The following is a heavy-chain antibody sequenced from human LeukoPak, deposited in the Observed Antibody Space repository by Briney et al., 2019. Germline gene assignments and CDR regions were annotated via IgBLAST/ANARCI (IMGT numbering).Heavy chain of an antibody. Sequence: PGRSLRLSCAASGFTFSSYAMHWVRQAPGKGLEWVAVISYDGSNKYYADSVKGRFTISRDNSKNTLYLQMNSLRPEDTAVYYCAIDQRPYHTPMVNGGFDYWGQGTLVTVSS. V-gene: IGHV3-30-3*01. CDR3: AIDQRPYHTPMVNGGFDY. CDR2: ISYDGSNK. J-gene: IGHJ4*02. D-gene: IGHD5-18*01. CDR1: GFTFSSYA.